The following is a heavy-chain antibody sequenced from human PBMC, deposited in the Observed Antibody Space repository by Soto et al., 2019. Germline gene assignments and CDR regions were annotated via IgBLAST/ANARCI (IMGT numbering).Heavy chain of an antibody. CDR1: GFTFSDYY. Sequence: GGSLRLSCAASGFTFSDYYMSWIRQAPGKGLEWVSYISSSSSYTNYADSVKGRFTISRDNAKNSLYLQMNSLRAEDTAVYYCARDRHLWFGELSHYYYGMDVWGQGTTVTV. V-gene: IGHV3-11*06. J-gene: IGHJ6*02. CDR2: ISSSSSYT. CDR3: ARDRHLWFGELSHYYYGMDV. D-gene: IGHD3-10*01.